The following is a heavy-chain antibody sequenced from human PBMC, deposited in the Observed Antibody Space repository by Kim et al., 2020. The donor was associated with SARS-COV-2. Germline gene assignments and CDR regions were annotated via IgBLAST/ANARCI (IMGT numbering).Heavy chain of an antibody. V-gene: IGHV7-4-1*02. CDR1: GYTFTSYA. CDR2: INTNTGNP. D-gene: IGHD3-3*01. J-gene: IGHJ6*02. CDR3: ARSVITIFGVAYTEPMDV. Sequence: ASVKVSCKASGYTFTSYAMNWVRQAPGQWLEWMGWINTNTGNPTYAQGFTGRFVFSLDTSVSTAYLQISSLKAEDTAVYYCARSVITIFGVAYTEPMDVWGQGTTVTVSS.